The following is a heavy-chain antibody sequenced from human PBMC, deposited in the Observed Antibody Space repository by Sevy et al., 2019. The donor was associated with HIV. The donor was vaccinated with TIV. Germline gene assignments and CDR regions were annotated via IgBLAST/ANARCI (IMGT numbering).Heavy chain of an antibody. CDR3: ATGDTAMITDLDY. Sequence: GGSLRLSCGASGFIFSNNAMNWVRQAPGKGPEWVSGVESGGSTYYEDSVKGRFTISRDNSKNMLFLQMSSLRAEDTAIYYCATGDTAMITDLDYWGLGTLVTVSS. V-gene: IGHV3-23*01. D-gene: IGHD5-18*01. J-gene: IGHJ4*02. CDR1: GFIFSNNA. CDR2: VESGGST.